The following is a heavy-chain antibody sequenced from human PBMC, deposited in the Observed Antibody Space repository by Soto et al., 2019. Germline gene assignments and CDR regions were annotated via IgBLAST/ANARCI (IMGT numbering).Heavy chain of an antibody. Sequence: EVQLVESGGGLVQPGGSLRLSCAASGFTFSSHWMHWVRQAPGKGLVWVSRINGDGSSTSYADSVKGRFTISRDNAKNMLYLQVNSLRADDTAVYYCAGSPGLSRISGTTLGAWGQGTLVNVSS. V-gene: IGHV3-74*01. CDR3: AGSPGLSRISGTTLGA. CDR1: GFTFSSHW. CDR2: INGDGSST. D-gene: IGHD1-7*01. J-gene: IGHJ5*01.